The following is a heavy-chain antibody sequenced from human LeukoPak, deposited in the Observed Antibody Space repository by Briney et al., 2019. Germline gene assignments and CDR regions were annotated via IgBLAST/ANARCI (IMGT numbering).Heavy chain of an antibody. CDR2: IKSKTDGGTT. V-gene: IGHV3-15*01. CDR3: TTDSVATRMDIVASYYYYYYMDV. CDR1: GFTFSNAW. D-gene: IGHD5-12*01. Sequence: PGGSLRLSCAASGFTFSNAWMSWVRQAPGKGLEWVGRIKSKTDGGTTDYAAPVKGRFTIPRDDSKNTLYLQMNSLKTEDTAVYYCTTDSVATRMDIVASYYYYYYMDVWGKGTTVTVSS. J-gene: IGHJ6*03.